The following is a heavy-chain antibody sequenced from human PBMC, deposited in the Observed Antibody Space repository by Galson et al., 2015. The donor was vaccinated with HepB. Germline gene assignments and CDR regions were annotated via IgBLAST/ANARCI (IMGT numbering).Heavy chain of an antibody. Sequence: SLRLSCAASGFTVSSNYMSWVRQAPGKGLEWVSVIYSGGDTYYADSVKGRFTISRDNSKNTLLLQMNSLRAEDTAVYYCAGVPAADSFDYWGQGTLVTVSS. D-gene: IGHD2-2*01. V-gene: IGHV3-53*01. CDR3: AGVPAADSFDY. CDR1: GFTVSSNY. CDR2: IYSGGDT. J-gene: IGHJ4*02.